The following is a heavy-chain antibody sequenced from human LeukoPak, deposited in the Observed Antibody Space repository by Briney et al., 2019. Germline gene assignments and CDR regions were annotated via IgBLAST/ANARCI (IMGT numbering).Heavy chain of an antibody. V-gene: IGHV1-69*05. CDR1: GGTFSSYA. CDR2: IIPIFGTA. CDR3: ARHRGAYYYYYMDV. Sequence: ASVKVSCKASGGTFSSYAIIWVRQAPGQGLEWMGGIIPIFGTANYAQKFQGRVTITTDESTSTAYMELSSLRSEDTAVYYCARHRGAYYYYYMDVWGKGTTVTVSS. J-gene: IGHJ6*03.